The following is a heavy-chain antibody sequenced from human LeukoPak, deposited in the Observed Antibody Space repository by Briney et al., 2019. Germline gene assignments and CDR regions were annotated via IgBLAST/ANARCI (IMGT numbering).Heavy chain of an antibody. D-gene: IGHD2/OR15-2a*01. J-gene: IGHJ3*02. Sequence: GGSLRLSCAASGFTFSNSWMSWVRQAPGIGLEWVANIKPDGSGTSYVDSVKGRFTISRDNGKNSLDLQMNSLRADDTAVYHCASLFNRAFNIWGQGTLVIVSS. CDR1: GFTFSNSW. CDR2: IKPDGSGT. CDR3: ASLFNRAFNI. V-gene: IGHV3-7*05.